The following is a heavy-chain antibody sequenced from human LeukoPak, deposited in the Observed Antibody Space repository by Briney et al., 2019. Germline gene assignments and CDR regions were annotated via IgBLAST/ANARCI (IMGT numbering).Heavy chain of an antibody. J-gene: IGHJ3*02. CDR2: SYYSGSS. CDR1: GGSISRSSYY. Sequence: SETLSLTCTVSGGSISRSSYYWGWIRQPPGKGLEWIGSSYYSGSSYYNPSLKSRVTISVDTSKNQFSLRLSSVTAADTAVYYCARRLGYCSSTSCPITAFDIWGQGTMVTVSS. D-gene: IGHD2-2*01. CDR3: ARRLGYCSSTSCPITAFDI. V-gene: IGHV4-39*01.